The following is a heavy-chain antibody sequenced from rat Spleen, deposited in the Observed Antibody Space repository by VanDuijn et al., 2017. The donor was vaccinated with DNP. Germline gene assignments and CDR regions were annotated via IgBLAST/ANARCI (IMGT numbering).Heavy chain of an antibody. Sequence: EVQLVESGGGLVQPGRSLKVSCAASGFTFSDYNMAWVRQAPKKGLEWVATIIYDGSRTYYRDSVKGRFTISRDNAKSTLYLQMDSLRSEDTATYYCAAPPYGYNSWYFDFWGPGTMVTVSS. CDR3: AAPPYGYNSWYFDF. V-gene: IGHV5S10*01. CDR2: IIYDGSRT. D-gene: IGHD1-6*01. CDR1: GFTFSDYN. J-gene: IGHJ1*01.